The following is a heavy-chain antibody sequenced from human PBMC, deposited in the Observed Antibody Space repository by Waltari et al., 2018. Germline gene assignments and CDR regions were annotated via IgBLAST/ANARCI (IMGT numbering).Heavy chain of an antibody. J-gene: IGHJ3*01. Sequence: QLQLQESGPGLVMPSETLSLTCGVSGGSITTNRHYWAWIRQAPGQGLEWVGTISYTGATYNSQSLTSRVTMSRDTSKNQLSLKLGSVTAADTAVYYCATYIGASIGTAAFDVWGRGTMVIVSS. CDR3: ATYIGASIGTAAFDV. V-gene: IGHV4-39*01. D-gene: IGHD5-12*01. CDR1: GGSITTNRHY. CDR2: ISYTGAT.